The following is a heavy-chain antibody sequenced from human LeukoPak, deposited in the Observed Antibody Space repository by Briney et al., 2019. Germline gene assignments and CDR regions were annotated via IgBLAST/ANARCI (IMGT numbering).Heavy chain of an antibody. CDR3: AKASYSSGWYWEDY. Sequence: GGALRLSCAASGLTFSSYAMSWVRHAPGKGLEWVSAISGSGGSTYYADSVKGRFTISRDNSKNTLYLQMNSLRAEDTAVYYCAKASYSSGWYWEDYWGQGTLVTVSS. CDR2: ISGSGGST. J-gene: IGHJ4*02. D-gene: IGHD6-19*01. V-gene: IGHV3-23*01. CDR1: GLTFSSYA.